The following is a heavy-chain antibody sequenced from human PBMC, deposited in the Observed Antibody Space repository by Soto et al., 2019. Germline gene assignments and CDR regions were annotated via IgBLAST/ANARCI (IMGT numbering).Heavy chain of an antibody. CDR1: GYSFSNYA. CDR2: VNAGNGNT. V-gene: IGHV1-3*01. J-gene: IGHJ6*03. CDR3: ARGHLAVVPVASWYYYMDV. D-gene: IGHD2-2*01. Sequence: QVQLVQSGAEVEKPGASVKVSCKASGYSFSNYAVHWVRQAPGQRLAWMGWVNAGNGNTRYSQNFQGRVTITRDKSARTAYLELSSLRSEDTAVYYCARGHLAVVPVASWYYYMDVWGKGTTVTVYS.